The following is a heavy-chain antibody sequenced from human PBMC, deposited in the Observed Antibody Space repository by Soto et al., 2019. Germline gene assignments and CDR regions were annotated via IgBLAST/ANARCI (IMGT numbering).Heavy chain of an antibody. Sequence: LRLSCAASGSTFSDYYMNWIRQIPGKGLEWVSYISPSGNTVNYSDSVKGRFTMSRDNAKNSLYLQLNSLRTEDTAIYYCAGGPSSSGWYEVYYFDFWGPGALVTVSS. CDR1: GSTFSDYY. V-gene: IGHV3-11*01. CDR3: AGGPSSSGWYEVYYFDF. CDR2: ISPSGNTV. J-gene: IGHJ4*02. D-gene: IGHD6-13*01.